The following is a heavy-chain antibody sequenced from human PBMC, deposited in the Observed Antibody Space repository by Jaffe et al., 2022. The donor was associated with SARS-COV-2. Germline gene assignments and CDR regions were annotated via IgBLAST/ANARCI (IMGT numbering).Heavy chain of an antibody. CDR3: AHVVNPGIVGAATFDY. Sequence: QITLKESGPTLVKPTQTLTLTCTFSGFSLSTSGVGVGWIRQPPGKALEWLALIYWDDDKRYSPSLKSRLTITKDTSKNQVVLTMTNMDPVDTATYYCAHVVNPGIVGAATFDYWGQGTLVTVSS. V-gene: IGHV2-5*02. J-gene: IGHJ4*02. CDR1: GFSLSTSGVG. CDR2: IYWDDDK. D-gene: IGHD1-26*01.